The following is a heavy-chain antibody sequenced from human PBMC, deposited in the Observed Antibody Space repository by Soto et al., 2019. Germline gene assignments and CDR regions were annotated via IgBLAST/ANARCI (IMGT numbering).Heavy chain of an antibody. CDR2: IYYSGST. V-gene: IGHV4-30-4*01. CDR1: GGSFSSGYYY. D-gene: IGHD3-22*01. Sequence: QVQLQESGPGLVKPSQTLSLTCTVSGGSFSSGYYYWSWIRQPPGKVLEWIGYIYYSGSTYSNPSLQSRVTRAVDTSKKQFALKLSSVTAADTAVYYCARAPRYYDSSGYPLGGGQGPLVTVSS. CDR3: ARAPRYYDSSGYPLG. J-gene: IGHJ4*02.